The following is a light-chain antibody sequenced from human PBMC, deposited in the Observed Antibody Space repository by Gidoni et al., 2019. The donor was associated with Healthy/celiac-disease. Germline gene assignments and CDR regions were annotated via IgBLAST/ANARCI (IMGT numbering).Light chain of an antibody. CDR3: QQYYSTPWT. CDR1: QSVLSSSNNKNY. V-gene: IGKV4-1*01. Sequence: DIVRTQSPDSLAVSLGARATINCKSSQSVLSSSNNKNYLAWYQQKPGQPPKLLIYWASTLESGVPDRFSGSGSGTDFTLTISSLQAEDVAVYYCQQYYSTPWTFGQGTKVEIK. J-gene: IGKJ1*01. CDR2: WAS.